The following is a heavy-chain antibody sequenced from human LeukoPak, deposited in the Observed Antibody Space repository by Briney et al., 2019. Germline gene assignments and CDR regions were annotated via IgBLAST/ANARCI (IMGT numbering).Heavy chain of an antibody. D-gene: IGHD2-15*01. V-gene: IGHV3-21*01. Sequence: PGGSLRLSCAASGFIFSSHSMNWVRQAPGKGLEWVSSISSSSSYIHYADSVKGRFTMSRDNAKNSLYLQMNSLRAEDTAVYYCARAHCSGGNCYSNDYWGQGTLVTVPS. J-gene: IGHJ4*02. CDR2: ISSSSSYI. CDR1: GFIFSSHS. CDR3: ARAHCSGGNCYSNDY.